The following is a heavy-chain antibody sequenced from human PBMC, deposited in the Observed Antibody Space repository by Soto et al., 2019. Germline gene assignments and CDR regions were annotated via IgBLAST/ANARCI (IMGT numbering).Heavy chain of an antibody. D-gene: IGHD3-3*01. CDR1: SVSNAW. Sequence: SVSNAWMSWVRQAPGKGLEWVGRIKSKTDGGTTDYAAPVKGRFTISRDDSKNTLYLQMNSLKTEDTAVYYCTTDVEFWSGYYTGWGQGTLVTVSS. J-gene: IGHJ4*02. V-gene: IGHV3-15*01. CDR2: IKSKTDGGTT. CDR3: TTDVEFWSGYYTG.